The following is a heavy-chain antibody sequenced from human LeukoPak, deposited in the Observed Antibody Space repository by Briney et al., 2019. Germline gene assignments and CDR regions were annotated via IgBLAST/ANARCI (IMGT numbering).Heavy chain of an antibody. CDR1: GFTFDDYA. J-gene: IGHJ4*02. CDR3: AKDPNYDFWSGYYNGGFDY. D-gene: IGHD3-3*01. V-gene: IGHV3-9*01. CDR2: ISWNSGSI. Sequence: GRSLRLSCAASGFTFDDYAMHWVRQAPGKGREGVSGISWNSGSIGYADSVKGRFTISRDNAKNSLYLQMNSLRAEDTALYYCAKDPNYDFWSGYYNGGFDYWGQGTLVTVSS.